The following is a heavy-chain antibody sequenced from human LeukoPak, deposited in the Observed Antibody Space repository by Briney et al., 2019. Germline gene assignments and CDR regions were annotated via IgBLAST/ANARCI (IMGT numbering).Heavy chain of an antibody. CDR2: ISYDGSNK. Sequence: GRSLRLSCSASGFTFSSYAMHWVRQAPGKGLEWVAVISYDGSNKYYADSVKGRFTISRDNSKSTVYLQMNSLGAEDTAVYYCAKALEDCSGGGCFSGYMDVWGKGTTVIVSS. D-gene: IGHD2-15*01. CDR3: AKALEDCSGGGCFSGYMDV. J-gene: IGHJ6*03. V-gene: IGHV3-30*04. CDR1: GFTFSSYA.